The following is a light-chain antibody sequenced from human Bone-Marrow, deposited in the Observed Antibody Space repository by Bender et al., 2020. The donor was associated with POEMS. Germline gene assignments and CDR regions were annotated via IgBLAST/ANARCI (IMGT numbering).Light chain of an antibody. V-gene: IGLV1-44*01. CDR2: SSH. CDR3: CSYAGSGTLALV. J-gene: IGLJ2*01. CDR1: SSNIGAHA. Sequence: QSVLTQPPSASGTPGQRVTISCSGGSSNIGAHAVNWYQHLPGTAPKLLIYSSHRRPSGVSNRFSGSKSGNTASLTISGLQAEDEADYYCCSYAGSGTLALVFGGGTKLTVL.